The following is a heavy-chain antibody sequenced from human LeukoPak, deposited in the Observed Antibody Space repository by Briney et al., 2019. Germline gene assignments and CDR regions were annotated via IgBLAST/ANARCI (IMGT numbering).Heavy chain of an antibody. Sequence: SETLSLTCTVSGVSISSYYWSWIRQPAGKGLEWIGRVYSSGTTNYNPSLKSRVTMSVDTSKNQFSVKLSSVTAADTAEYYCARDQEGHDGNWFDPGAREPWSPSPQ. J-gene: IGHJ5*02. V-gene: IGHV4-4*07. CDR2: VYSSGTT. CDR3: ARDQEGHDGNWFDP. D-gene: IGHD5-12*01. CDR1: GVSISSYY.